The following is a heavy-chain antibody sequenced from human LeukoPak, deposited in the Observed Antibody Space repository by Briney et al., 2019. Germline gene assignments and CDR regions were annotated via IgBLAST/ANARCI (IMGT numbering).Heavy chain of an antibody. CDR1: GFTFDDYA. V-gene: IGHV3-43*02. J-gene: IGHJ5*02. D-gene: IGHD7-27*01. CDR2: ISGDGITT. CDR3: AKDLGPSGAGWFDP. Sequence: SGGSLRLSCAASGFTFDDYAIHWVRQVPGKVLEWVSLISGDGITTYYADSVKGRFTISRDNSKNSLYLQMNSLRTEDTALYYCAKDLGPSGAGWFDPWGQGTPVTVSS.